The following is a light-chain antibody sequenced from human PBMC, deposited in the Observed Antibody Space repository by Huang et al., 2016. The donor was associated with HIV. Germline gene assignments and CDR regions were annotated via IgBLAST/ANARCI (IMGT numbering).Light chain of an antibody. CDR3: QQRNDWPPYT. CDR2: DAS. J-gene: IGKJ2*01. V-gene: IGKV3-11*01. Sequence: EVVLTQSPATLSLSPGERATLSRRASQSVTNFLAWYQQKPGQPPRLLIYDASTRATGIPPRFSGSGSGTDFTLTISSLEPEDFAVYYCQQRNDWPPYTFGQGTRLEIK. CDR1: QSVTNF.